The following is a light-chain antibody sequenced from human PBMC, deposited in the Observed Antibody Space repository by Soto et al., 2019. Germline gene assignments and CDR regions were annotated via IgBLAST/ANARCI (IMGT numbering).Light chain of an antibody. J-gene: IGKJ5*01. V-gene: IGKV3-20*01. CDR2: GAS. Sequence: EIVLTQSPGTLSLSPGERATLSCRARQSVSSTYLAWYQQKPGQAPRLLIYGASSRATGIPDRFSGSGSGTDFTLTINRLESEDFAVYYCQQYTGSLYTFGQGTRLEIK. CDR3: QQYTGSLYT. CDR1: QSVSSTY.